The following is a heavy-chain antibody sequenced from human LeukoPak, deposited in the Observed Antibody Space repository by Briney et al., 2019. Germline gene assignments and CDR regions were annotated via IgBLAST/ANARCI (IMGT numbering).Heavy chain of an antibody. D-gene: IGHD5/OR15-5a*01. J-gene: IGHJ6*03. CDR2: ISSSGGT. CDR3: ARETKDIYSPSWGLYDTYYYIDA. V-gene: IGHV4-61*02. CDR1: SGSTDGGLYS. Sequence: SQTLSLTCTVSSGSTDGGLYSWTWLRQPAGKGLEWIGRISSSGGTTYNPSLRSRVTITLDTSKNNFSLKVTSVTAAETAVYYCARETKDIYSPSWGLYDTYYYIDAWGSGTTVTVAS.